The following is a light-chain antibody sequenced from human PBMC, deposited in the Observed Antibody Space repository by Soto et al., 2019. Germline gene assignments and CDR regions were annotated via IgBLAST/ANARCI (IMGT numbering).Light chain of an antibody. V-gene: IGKV3-20*01. CDR1: QSVSSTY. CDR3: QQYGNSPIT. J-gene: IGKJ5*01. Sequence: EIVLTQSPGTLSLSPGERATLSCRASQSVSSTYVAWYQQKSGQAPRLLIYGTSSRATGIPDRFSGSGSGTDFTLTISRLEPEDFAVYYCQQYGNSPITFGQGTRLEIK. CDR2: GTS.